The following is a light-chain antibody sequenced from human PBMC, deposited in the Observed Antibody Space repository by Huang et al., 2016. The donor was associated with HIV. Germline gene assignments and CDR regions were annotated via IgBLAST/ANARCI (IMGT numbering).Light chain of an antibody. CDR3: MQALLTPWT. CDR2: LGS. CDR1: QSRLHSNGYNY. V-gene: IGKV2-28*01. Sequence: DIVMTQSPLSLPVTPGDPASISCRSSQSRLHSNGYNYLDWYLQKPGQSPQLLIYLGSNRAAGVPDRVSGSGSGTNFTLRINRVEAEDVGVYYCMQALLTPWTFGQGTKVEIK. J-gene: IGKJ1*01.